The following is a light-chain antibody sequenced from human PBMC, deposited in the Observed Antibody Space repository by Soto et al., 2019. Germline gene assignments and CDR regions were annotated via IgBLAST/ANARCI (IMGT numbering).Light chain of an antibody. Sequence: EIVLTQSPGTLSLSPGERATLSCRASQSVSSSYLAWYQQKPGQAPRLLIYGASSRATGTPDRFSGSGSGTHFTLTISRLEPEDFAVYYCQQYGIVFCPGTMVDVK. J-gene: IGKJ3*01. V-gene: IGKV3-20*01. CDR1: QSVSSSY. CDR2: GAS. CDR3: QQYGIV.